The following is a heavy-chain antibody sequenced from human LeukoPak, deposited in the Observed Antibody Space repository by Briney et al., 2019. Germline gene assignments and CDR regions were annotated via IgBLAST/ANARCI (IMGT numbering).Heavy chain of an antibody. Sequence: PSETLSLTCTVSGGSISSSSYYWGWIRQPPGKGLEWIGSIYYSGSTYYNPSLKSRVTISVDTSKNQFSLKLSSVTAADTAVYNCATLASTCTGGSCYQYYFDYWGQGTLVTVSS. D-gene: IGHD2-15*01. CDR1: GGSISSSSYY. J-gene: IGHJ4*02. CDR3: ATLASTCTGGSCYQYYFDY. CDR2: IYYSGST. V-gene: IGHV4-39*01.